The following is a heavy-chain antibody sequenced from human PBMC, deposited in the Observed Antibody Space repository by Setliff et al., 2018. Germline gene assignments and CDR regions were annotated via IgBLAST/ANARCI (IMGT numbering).Heavy chain of an antibody. CDR2: ITWNSDIT. J-gene: IGHJ5*02. D-gene: IGHD3-10*01. V-gene: IGHV3-9*01. Sequence: GGSLRLSCAASGFTFSSFAMHWVRQAPGKGLEWVSGITWNSDITGYADSVKGRFTISRDNAKSTLYLEMNSLSADDTAFYYCAKDRYGSGFNWFDPWGQGTLVTVSS. CDR1: GFTFSSFA. CDR3: AKDRYGSGFNWFDP.